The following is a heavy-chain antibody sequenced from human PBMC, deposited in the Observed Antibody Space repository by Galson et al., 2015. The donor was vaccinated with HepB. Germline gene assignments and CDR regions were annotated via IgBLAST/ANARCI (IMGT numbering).Heavy chain of an antibody. CDR1: GGSVSNGDYY. J-gene: IGHJ3*01. Sequence: TLSLTCSVSGGSVSNGDYYWSWIRQPPGRGLEWIACISNSGRTYYTPSLRGRLTISLDTSNNQFSLRLNSVTAADTAVYYCARRAPFFFGTSGDTDAYDVWGQGTMVTVSS. V-gene: IGHV4-30-4*01. D-gene: IGHD2-15*01. CDR3: ARRAPFFFGTSGDTDAYDV. CDR2: ISNSGRT.